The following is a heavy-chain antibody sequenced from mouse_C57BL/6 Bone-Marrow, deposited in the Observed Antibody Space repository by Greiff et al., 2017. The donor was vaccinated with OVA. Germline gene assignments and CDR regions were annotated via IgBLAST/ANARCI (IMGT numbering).Heavy chain of an antibody. Sequence: VKLMESGAELVRPGASVKLSCKASGYTFTDYYINWVKQRPGQGLEWIARIYPGSGNTYYNEKFKGKATLTAEKSSSTAYMQLSSLTSEDSAVYFCASCYYGSPARYFDVWGTGTTVTVSS. V-gene: IGHV1-76*01. CDR2: IYPGSGNT. CDR1: GYTFTDYY. CDR3: ASCYYGSPARYFDV. D-gene: IGHD1-1*01. J-gene: IGHJ1*03.